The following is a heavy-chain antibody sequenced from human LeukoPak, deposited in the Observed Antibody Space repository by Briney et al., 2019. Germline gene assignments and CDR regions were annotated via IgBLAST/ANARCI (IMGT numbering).Heavy chain of an antibody. Sequence: GASVKVSCKASGGTFSSYAISWVRQAPGQGLEWMGGIIPIFGTANYAQKFQGRVTITADESTSTAYMELSSLRSEDTAVYYCARAIRYSSGWYPIGFDYWGQGTLVTVSS. CDR1: GGTFSSYA. D-gene: IGHD6-19*01. CDR2: IIPIFGTA. CDR3: ARAIRYSSGWYPIGFDY. V-gene: IGHV1-69*13. J-gene: IGHJ4*02.